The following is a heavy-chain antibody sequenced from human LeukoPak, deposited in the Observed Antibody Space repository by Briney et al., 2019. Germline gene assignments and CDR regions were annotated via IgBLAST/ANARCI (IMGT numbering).Heavy chain of an antibody. V-gene: IGHV1-8*03. CDR1: GYTFTSYD. J-gene: IGHJ6*03. D-gene: IGHD5-12*01. Sequence: ASVKVSCKASGYTFTSYDINWVRQATGQGLEWMGWMNPNSGNTGYAQKFQRRVTITRNTSISTAYMELSSLRSEDTAVYYCARGMVATIVYYYYMDVWGKGTTVTVSS. CDR2: MNPNSGNT. CDR3: ARGMVATIVYYYYMDV.